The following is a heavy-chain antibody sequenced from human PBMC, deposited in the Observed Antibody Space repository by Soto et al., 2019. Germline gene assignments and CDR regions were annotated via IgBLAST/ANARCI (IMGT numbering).Heavy chain of an antibody. D-gene: IGHD6-13*01. J-gene: IGHJ4*02. CDR2: INQDGNEK. CDR3: ARDLGSSWWPNDY. Sequence: GGSLRLSCAASGFAFSTYWMSWVRQTPDKGLEWVANINQDGNEKNYLDSVGGRFTISRDNAKNSVYLEMFSLRAEDTALYFCARDLGSSWWPNDYWGQGTLVTVSS. CDR1: GFAFSTYW. V-gene: IGHV3-7*01.